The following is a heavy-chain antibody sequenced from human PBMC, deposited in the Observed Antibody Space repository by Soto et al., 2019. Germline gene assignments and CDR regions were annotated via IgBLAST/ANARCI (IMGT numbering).Heavy chain of an antibody. Sequence: QVRLQESGPGLVQPSETLSLTCSVSGESVTGYFWTWIRQPPGKPLEWIGHVYYAAISKYNPSLGSPVPMSADTTKNQFSLSLTSVTAADPATYYCARTRDVAAGGFRGHGWYFDVWGRGALVAVSS. CDR3: ARTRDVAAGGFRGHGWYFDV. CDR1: GESVTGYF. V-gene: IGHV4-59*08. J-gene: IGHJ2*01. CDR2: VYYAAIS. D-gene: IGHD3-10*01.